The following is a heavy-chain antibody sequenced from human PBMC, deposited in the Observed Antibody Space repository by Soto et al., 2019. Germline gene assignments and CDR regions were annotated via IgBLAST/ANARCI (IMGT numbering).Heavy chain of an antibody. V-gene: IGHV3-66*01. CDR3: ARDPGPPLRAFDI. Sequence: GGSLRLSCAASGFTVSSNYMSWVRQAPGKGLEWVSAIYSGGSTYYADSVKGRFTISRDNSKNTLYLQMNSLRAEDTAAYYCARDPGPPLRAFDIWGQGTMVTVSS. CDR1: GFTVSSNY. J-gene: IGHJ3*02. CDR2: IYSGGST.